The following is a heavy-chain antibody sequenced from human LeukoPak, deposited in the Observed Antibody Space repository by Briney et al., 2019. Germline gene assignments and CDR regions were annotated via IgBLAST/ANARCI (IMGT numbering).Heavy chain of an antibody. Sequence: GGSLRLSCAASGFTFSNYGMTWVRQAPGRGLEWVSGISNGGTNTYYTDSVKGRFTVSRDNSRNTLYLQMNSLRADDTARYYCAKDFVYGSRFPRPLDYWGQGTLVTVSS. D-gene: IGHD3-3*01. V-gene: IGHV3-23*01. CDR2: ISNGGTNT. CDR1: GFTFSNYG. CDR3: AKDFVYGSRFPRPLDY. J-gene: IGHJ4*02.